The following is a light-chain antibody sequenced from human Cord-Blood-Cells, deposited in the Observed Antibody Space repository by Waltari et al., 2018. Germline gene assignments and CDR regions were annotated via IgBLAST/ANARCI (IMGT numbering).Light chain of an antibody. V-gene: IGKV3-11*01. CDR3: QQRNNWPLT. Sequence: EIVLTQSPAPLSLSPGERATLPCRASQSVSSYLAWYQQKPGQAPRLLIYDAANRGTASPARLSGSGSGTDFTITISSIEAEDFVVDYCQQRNNWPLTFGGGTKVEIK. CDR1: QSVSSY. J-gene: IGKJ4*01. CDR2: DAA.